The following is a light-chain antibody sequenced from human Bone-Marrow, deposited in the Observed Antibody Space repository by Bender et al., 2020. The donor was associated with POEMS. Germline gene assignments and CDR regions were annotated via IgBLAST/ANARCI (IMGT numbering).Light chain of an antibody. CDR3: CSYAGSGSHV. V-gene: IGLV2-8*01. J-gene: IGLJ1*01. CDR2: EVD. CDR1: SSDVGGYNF. Sequence: QPALTQPPSASGSPGQSVTISCTGTSSDVGGYNFVSWYQHHPGKAPKLLISEVDKRPSGVPDRFSGSKSGNTASLTVSGLQAEDEADYYCCSYAGSGSHVFGTGTKVTVL.